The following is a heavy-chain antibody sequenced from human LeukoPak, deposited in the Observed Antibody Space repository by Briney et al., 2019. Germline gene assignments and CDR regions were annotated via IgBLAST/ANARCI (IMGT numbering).Heavy chain of an antibody. V-gene: IGHV4-39*01. CDR2: IYYSGST. J-gene: IGHJ4*02. CDR3: ARLGIAAAGVVY. Sequence: SETMSLTCTVSGGSISSSSYYWGWIRQPPGKGLEWIGSIYYSGSTNYNPSLKSRVTISVDTSKNQFSLKLSSVTAADTAVYYCARLGIAAAGVVYWGQGTLVTVSS. D-gene: IGHD6-13*01. CDR1: GGSISSSSYY.